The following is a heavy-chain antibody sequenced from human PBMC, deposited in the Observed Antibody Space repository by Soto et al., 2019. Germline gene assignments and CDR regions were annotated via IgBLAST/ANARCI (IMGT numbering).Heavy chain of an antibody. CDR1: GYTFTGYY. J-gene: IGHJ6*02. CDR3: AREGIQLWLDYYYYYGMDV. V-gene: IGHV1-2*04. Sequence: VASVKVSCKASGYTFTGYYMHWVRQAPGQGLEWMGWINPNSGGTNYAQKFQGWVTMTRDTSISTAYMELSRLRSDDTAVYYCAREGIQLWLDYYYYYGMDVWGQGTTVTVS. CDR2: INPNSGGT. D-gene: IGHD5-18*01.